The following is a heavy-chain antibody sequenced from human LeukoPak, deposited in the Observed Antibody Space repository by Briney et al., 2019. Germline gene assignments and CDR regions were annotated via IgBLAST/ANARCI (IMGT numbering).Heavy chain of an antibody. V-gene: IGHV3-30-3*01. J-gene: IGHJ4*02. CDR2: ISHDGINK. CDR1: GFIFRTYA. Sequence: GGSLRLSCGASGFIFRTYAMHWVRQAPGKGLEWVAVISHDGINKKYADSVKGRFTISRDNSKNTLYLQMNSLTDEDMAIYYCARDYRKDIVVVTAILHYWGQGTLVTVSS. D-gene: IGHD2-21*02. CDR3: ARDYRKDIVVVTAILHY.